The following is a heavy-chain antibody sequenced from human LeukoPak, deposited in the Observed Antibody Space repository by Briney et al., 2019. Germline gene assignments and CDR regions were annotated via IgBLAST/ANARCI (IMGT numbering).Heavy chain of an antibody. Sequence: SETLSFTCTVSGGSISSSSYYWGWIRQPPGKGLEWIGSIYYSGSTYYNPSLKSRVTISVDTSKNQFSLKLSSVTAADTAVYYCASDSLGDAFDIWGQGTMVTVSS. J-gene: IGHJ3*02. CDR3: ASDSLGDAFDI. CDR2: IYYSGST. CDR1: GGSISSSSYY. V-gene: IGHV4-39*07.